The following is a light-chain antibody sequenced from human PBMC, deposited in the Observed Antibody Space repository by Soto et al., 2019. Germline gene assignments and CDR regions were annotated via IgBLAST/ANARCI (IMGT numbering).Light chain of an antibody. CDR3: NSFAGSAHVV. CDR2: DVS. J-gene: IGLJ2*01. Sequence: QSALAQPPSASGSAGRSVTISCTGASSDVGAYNYVSWYQQHPGKAPKLIIYDVSQRPSGVPDRFSGSKSGNTASLTVSGLQAEDEPVYYCNSFAGSAHVVFGGGTKLTV. CDR1: SSDVGAYNY. V-gene: IGLV2-8*01.